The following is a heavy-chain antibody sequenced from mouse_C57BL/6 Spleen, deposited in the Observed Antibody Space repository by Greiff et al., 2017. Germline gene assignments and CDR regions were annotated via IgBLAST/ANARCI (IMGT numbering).Heavy chain of an antibody. J-gene: IGHJ3*01. Sequence: EVQLQESGGGLVKPGGSLKLSCAASGFTFSSYAMSWVRQTPEKRLEWVATISDGGSYTYYPDNVKGRFTISRDNAKNNLYLQMSHLKSEDTAMYYCARDGGYGNYQFAYWGQGTLVTVSA. CDR3: ARDGGYGNYQFAY. CDR2: ISDGGSYT. V-gene: IGHV5-4*01. D-gene: IGHD2-1*01. CDR1: GFTFSSYA.